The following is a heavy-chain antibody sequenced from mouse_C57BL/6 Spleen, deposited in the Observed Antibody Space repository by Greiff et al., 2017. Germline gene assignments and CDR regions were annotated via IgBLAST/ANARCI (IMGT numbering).Heavy chain of an antibody. D-gene: IGHD2-12*01. CDR1: GFTFSDYY. V-gene: IGHV5-16*01. CDR3: ARLRRGDWYFDV. Sequence: VQLKQSEGGLVQPGSSMKLSCTASGFTFSDYYMAWVRQVPEKGLEWVANINYDGSSTYYLDSLKSRFIISRDNAKNILYLQMSSLKSEDTATYYCARLRRGDWYFDVWGTGTTVTVSS. J-gene: IGHJ1*03. CDR2: INYDGSST.